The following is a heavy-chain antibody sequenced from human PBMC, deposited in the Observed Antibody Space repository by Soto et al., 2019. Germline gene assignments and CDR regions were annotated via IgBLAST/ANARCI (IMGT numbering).Heavy chain of an antibody. Sequence: QVQLVQSGAEVKKPGSSVKVSCKASGGTFSSYAISWVRQAPGQGLEWMGGIIPIFGTANYAQKVQDRVTITADDSTSTAYMKLSSLRPEDTAVYYCASRPLYYDSSGYYYGDYFDYWGQGTLVTVSS. CDR2: IIPIFGTA. J-gene: IGHJ4*02. CDR3: ASRPLYYDSSGYYYGDYFDY. CDR1: GGTFSSYA. D-gene: IGHD3-22*01. V-gene: IGHV1-69*01.